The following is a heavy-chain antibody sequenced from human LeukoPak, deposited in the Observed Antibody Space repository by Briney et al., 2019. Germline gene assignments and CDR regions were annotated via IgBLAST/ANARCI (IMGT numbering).Heavy chain of an antibody. CDR2: IYHSGST. CDR3: ARDVGEYCSSTNCYASHY. Sequence: PSETLSLTCTVSGYSISSGYYWGWIRQPPGKGLEWIGSIYHSGSTYYNPSLKSRVTISVDTSKNQFSLKLSSVTAADTAVYYCARDVGEYCSSTNCYASHYWGQGTLVTVSS. CDR1: GYSISSGYY. D-gene: IGHD2-2*01. J-gene: IGHJ4*02. V-gene: IGHV4-38-2*02.